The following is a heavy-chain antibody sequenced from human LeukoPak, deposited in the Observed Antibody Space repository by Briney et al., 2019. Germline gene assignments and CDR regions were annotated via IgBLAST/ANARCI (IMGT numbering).Heavy chain of an antibody. Sequence: AASVKVSCKASGGTFSSYAISWVRQAPGQGLEWMGGIIPIFGTANYAQKFQGRVTSTTDESTSTAYMELSSLRSEDTAVYYCARAPPFGSSGWDYWGQGTLVSVSS. V-gene: IGHV1-69*05. D-gene: IGHD6-19*01. CDR3: ARAPPFGSSGWDY. CDR2: IIPIFGTA. CDR1: GGTFSSYA. J-gene: IGHJ4*02.